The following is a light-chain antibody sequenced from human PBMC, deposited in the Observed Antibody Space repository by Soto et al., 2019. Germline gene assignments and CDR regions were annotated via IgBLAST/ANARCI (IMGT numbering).Light chain of an antibody. J-gene: IGLJ2*01. V-gene: IGLV2-8*01. Sequence: QSALTQPPSASGSPGQSVTISCTGTSSDVGGYNFVSWYQQHPGKAPKLLIYEVSERPSGVPDRFSGSKSGNTASLTVSGLQAEDEGDYHCSSFAGYNNYVVFGGGTKLTVL. CDR2: EVS. CDR3: SSFAGYNNYVV. CDR1: SSDVGGYNF.